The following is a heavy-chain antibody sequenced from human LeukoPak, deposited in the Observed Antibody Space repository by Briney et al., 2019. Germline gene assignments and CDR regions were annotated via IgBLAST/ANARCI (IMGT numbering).Heavy chain of an antibody. V-gene: IGHV4-39*07. D-gene: IGHD3-22*01. CDR1: GGSVRGSTHY. CDR3: ASPQDFYDSSGYIPGYFDY. J-gene: IGHJ4*02. CDR2: IYYSGST. Sequence: SETLSLTCTVSGGSVRGSTHYWGWIRQPPGTGLEWIGSIYYSGSTYYNPSLKSRVTISVDTSKNQFSLKLSSVTAADTAVYFCASPQDFYDSSGYIPGYFDYWGQGTLVTVSS.